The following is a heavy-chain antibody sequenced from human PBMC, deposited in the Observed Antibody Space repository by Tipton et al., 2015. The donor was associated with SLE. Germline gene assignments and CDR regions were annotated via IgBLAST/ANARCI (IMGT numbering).Heavy chain of an antibody. Sequence: TLSLTCAVYGASAGNYYWTWIRQSPGAGLEWIGEVNHGRESNYSPSLKSRVTITEDTSKNHFSLRMTSVTAADTAMYYCARGRLLEWLSTYYYYYGMDVWGHGTTVTVSS. V-gene: IGHV4-34*01. CDR3: ARGRLLEWLSTYYYYYGMDV. D-gene: IGHD3-3*01. CDR2: VNHGRES. CDR1: GASAGNYY. J-gene: IGHJ6*02.